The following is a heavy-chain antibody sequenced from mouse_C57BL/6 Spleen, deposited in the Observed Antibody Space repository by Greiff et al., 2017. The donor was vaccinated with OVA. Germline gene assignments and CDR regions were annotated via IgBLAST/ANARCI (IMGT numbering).Heavy chain of an antibody. J-gene: IGHJ2*01. CDR2: IDPSDSYT. CDR1: GYTFTSYW. Sequence: QVQLQQPGAELVKPGASVKLSCKASGYTFTSYWMQWVKQRPGQGLEWIGEIDPSDSYTNYNQKFKGKATLTVDTSSSTAYMQLSSLTSEDSAVYYCARGDYGSSYADYWGQGTTLTVSS. V-gene: IGHV1-50*01. CDR3: ARGDYGSSYADY. D-gene: IGHD1-1*01.